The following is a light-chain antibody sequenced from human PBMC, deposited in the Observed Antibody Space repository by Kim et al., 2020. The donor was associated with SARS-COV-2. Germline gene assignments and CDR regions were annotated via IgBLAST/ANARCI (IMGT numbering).Light chain of an antibody. CDR1: IVANTY. V-gene: IGLV3-27*01. CDR2: KDN. Sequence: VSPGQTARFTCRGVIVANTYARWFQRRPGQAPVLVIYKDNGRPTGIPERFSGSSPGITVTLTISGAQVEDEADYSGYSVADNNVVFGGGTQLTVL. J-gene: IGLJ2*01. CDR3: YSVADNNVV.